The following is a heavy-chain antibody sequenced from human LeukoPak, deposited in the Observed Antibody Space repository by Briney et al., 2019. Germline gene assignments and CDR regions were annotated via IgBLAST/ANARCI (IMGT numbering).Heavy chain of an antibody. CDR3: ARGSKAAPGTFDY. Sequence: SETLSLTCTVSGGSISSRSYYWGWIRQPPGKGLEWIGSIHYSGGTYYNPSLKSRVAISVDTSKNQFSLKLSSVTAADTAVYYCARGSKAAPGTFDYWGQGTLVTVSS. CDR1: GGSISSRSYY. V-gene: IGHV4-39*07. J-gene: IGHJ4*02. D-gene: IGHD6-13*01. CDR2: IHYSGGT.